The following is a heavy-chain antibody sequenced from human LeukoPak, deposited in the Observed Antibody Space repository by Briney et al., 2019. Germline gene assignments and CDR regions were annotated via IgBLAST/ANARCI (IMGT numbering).Heavy chain of an antibody. CDR1: ALTFSRYA. CDR3: AKDQLNRFCSGGSCSITHDY. D-gene: IGHD2-15*01. Sequence: PGESLRLSWAASALTFSRYAMSWVRQAPGKGLEWVSSISGRGGITYHADSLKGRFTITRDNSRNTLYLQMNSLRAEDTAVYYCAKDQLNRFCSGGSCSITHDYWGQGTLVTVSS. CDR2: ISGRGGIT. J-gene: IGHJ4*02. V-gene: IGHV3-23*01.